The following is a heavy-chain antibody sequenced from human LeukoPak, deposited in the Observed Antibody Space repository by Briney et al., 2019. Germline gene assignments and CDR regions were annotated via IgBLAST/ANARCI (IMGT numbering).Heavy chain of an antibody. Sequence: PGASLRLSCAASGLTFDTYAMTWVRQAPGKGLEWVSSISSGGTYIYYAESVRGRSTISRDNTKNFLYLQLSTLRVEDTAVYYCARDRPTGRSRGVVVQWGQGTLVTVSS. D-gene: IGHD2-15*01. J-gene: IGHJ4*02. CDR3: ARDRPTGRSRGVVVQ. CDR1: GLTFDTYA. CDR2: ISSGGTYI. V-gene: IGHV3-21*01.